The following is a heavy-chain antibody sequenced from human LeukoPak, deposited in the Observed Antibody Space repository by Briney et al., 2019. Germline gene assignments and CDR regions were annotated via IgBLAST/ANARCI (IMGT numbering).Heavy chain of an antibody. V-gene: IGHV3-66*01. J-gene: IGHJ4*02. D-gene: IGHD4/OR15-4a*01. CDR2: LYSGGST. CDR3: ARSAHGAYYVDY. CDR1: GLSVSNNY. Sequence: GGSLRLSCAASGLSVSNNYMSWVRQAPGKGLEWVSVLYSGGSTYYADSVKGRFTISRDNSKNTLYPQMNSLRVEDTAVYYCARSAHGAYYVDYWGQGTLVTVSS.